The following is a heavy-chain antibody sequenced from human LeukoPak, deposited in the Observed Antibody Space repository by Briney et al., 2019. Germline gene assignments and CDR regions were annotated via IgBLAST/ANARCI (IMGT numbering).Heavy chain of an antibody. CDR3: ARGGRGWYLDY. CDR2: ILFTGST. D-gene: IGHD6-19*01. CDR1: GESISTSGFY. V-gene: IGHV4-39*02. Sequence: SETLSLTCTVSGESISTSGFYWDWIRQPPGKGLEWIGSILFTGSTYYNPSLRSRVLISLDTSKNQFSLTLTSVTAADTAVYYCARGGRGWYLDYWGQGNMVTVSS. J-gene: IGHJ4*02.